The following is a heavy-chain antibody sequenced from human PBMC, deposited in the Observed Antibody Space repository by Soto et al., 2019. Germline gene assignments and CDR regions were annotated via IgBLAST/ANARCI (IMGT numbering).Heavy chain of an antibody. J-gene: IGHJ4*02. CDR2: ISAYNGNT. CDR3: ARGLIYSGSYFDY. V-gene: IGHV1-18*01. CDR1: GYTFISYG. Sequence: QVQLVQSGAEVKKPGASVKVSCKASGYTFISYGISWVRQAPGQGLEWMGWISAYNGNTDYAQKLQRRVTITTDTSTSTAYMELRSLSSDDPAVYYCARGLIYSGSYFDYWGKVTLVTVAS. D-gene: IGHD1-26*01.